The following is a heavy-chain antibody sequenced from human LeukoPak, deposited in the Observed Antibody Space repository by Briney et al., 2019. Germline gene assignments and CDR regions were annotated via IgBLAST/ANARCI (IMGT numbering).Heavy chain of an antibody. V-gene: IGHV1-69*13. CDR2: IIPIFGTA. CDR3: VRDAEGAAISVNYWFDP. CDR1: GGTFSSYA. D-gene: IGHD2-2*02. Sequence: SVKVPCKASGGTFSSYAISWVRQAPGQGLEWMGGIIPIFGTANYAQKFQGRVTITADESTSTAYMELSSLRSEDTAVYYCVRDAEGAAISVNYWFDPWGQGTLVTVSS. J-gene: IGHJ5*02.